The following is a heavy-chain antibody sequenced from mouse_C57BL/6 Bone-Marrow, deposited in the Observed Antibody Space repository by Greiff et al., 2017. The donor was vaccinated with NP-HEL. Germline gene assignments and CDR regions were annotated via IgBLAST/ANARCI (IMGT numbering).Heavy chain of an antibody. D-gene: IGHD1-3*01. Sequence: QVQLQQPGADLVKPGASVKLSCKASGYTFTSYWMHWVKQRPGRGLEWIGRIDPNSGGTKFNEKFKTKATLTVDKPSSTAYMQISSLTSEDSAVFYCAGYYSSGRAWYLEFGGRGTTVTVSS. V-gene: IGHV1-72*01. CDR3: AGYYSSGRAWYLEF. J-gene: IGHJ1*03. CDR2: IDPNSGGT. CDR1: GYTFTSYW.